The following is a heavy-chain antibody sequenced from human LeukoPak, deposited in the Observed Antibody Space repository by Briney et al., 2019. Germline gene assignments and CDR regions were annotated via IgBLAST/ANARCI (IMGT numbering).Heavy chain of an antibody. V-gene: IGHV4-61*02. Sequence: SETLSLTCTVSGGSISSGSYYWSWIRQPAGKGLEWIGRIYTSGSTTYNSSLKSRVTISLDTSKNHFSLRLSSVTAADTAVYYCARDREVGATGYYFDYWGQGTLVTVSS. D-gene: IGHD1-26*01. CDR2: IYTSGST. CDR3: ARDREVGATGYYFDY. J-gene: IGHJ4*02. CDR1: GGSISSGSYY.